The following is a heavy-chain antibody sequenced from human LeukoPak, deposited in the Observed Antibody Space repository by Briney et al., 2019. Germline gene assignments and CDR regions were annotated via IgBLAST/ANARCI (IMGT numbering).Heavy chain of an antibody. Sequence: PGRSLRLSCAASGFTFDDYTMHWVRQAPGKGLEWVSLISWDGGSTYYADSVKGRFTISRDNSKNSLYLQMNSLRTEDTALYYCAKGHYYYGMDVWGQGTTVTVSS. V-gene: IGHV3-43*01. CDR2: ISWDGGST. CDR3: AKGHYYYGMDV. CDR1: GFTFDDYT. J-gene: IGHJ6*02.